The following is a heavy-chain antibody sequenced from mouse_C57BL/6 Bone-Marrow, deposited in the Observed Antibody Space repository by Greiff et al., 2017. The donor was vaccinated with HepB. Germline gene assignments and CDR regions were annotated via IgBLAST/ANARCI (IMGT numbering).Heavy chain of an antibody. Sequence: EVKLMESGGGLVKPGGSLKLSCAASGFTFSDYGMHWVRQAPEKGLEWVAYISSGSSTIYYADTVKGRFTISRDNAKNTLFLQMTSLRSEDTAMYYCAIDGYYSFAYWGQGTLVTVSA. CDR1: GFTFSDYG. CDR3: AIDGYYSFAY. CDR2: ISSGSSTI. D-gene: IGHD2-3*01. V-gene: IGHV5-17*01. J-gene: IGHJ3*01.